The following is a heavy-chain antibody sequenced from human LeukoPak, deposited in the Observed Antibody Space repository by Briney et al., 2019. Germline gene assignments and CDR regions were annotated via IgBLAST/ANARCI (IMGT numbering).Heavy chain of an antibody. J-gene: IGHJ5*02. CDR3: ARRERTNLDQNWFDP. V-gene: IGHV1-69*01. Sequence: ASVKVSCKASGGTFSSYAIGWVRQAPGQGLEWMGGIIPIFGTANYAQKFQGRVTITADESTSTAYMELSSLRSEDTAVYYCARRERTNLDQNWFDPWGQGTLVTVSS. CDR1: GGTFSSYA. CDR2: IIPIFGTA.